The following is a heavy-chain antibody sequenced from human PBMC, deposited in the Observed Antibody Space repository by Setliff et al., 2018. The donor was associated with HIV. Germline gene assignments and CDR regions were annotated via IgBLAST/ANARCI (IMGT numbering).Heavy chain of an antibody. CDR2: VYHSGGT. J-gene: IGHJ4*02. Sequence: SETLSLTCTVSGGSISSFSYYWAWIRQSPGKGLEWIGNVYHSGGTDYNPSLRSRVSISVDTSTNQFSLKLSSVTAADTAVYYCARTPEDYDQYFFDRWGQGTLVTVPQ. D-gene: IGHD3-22*01. V-gene: IGHV4-39*01. CDR3: ARTPEDYDQYFFDR. CDR1: GGSISSFSYY.